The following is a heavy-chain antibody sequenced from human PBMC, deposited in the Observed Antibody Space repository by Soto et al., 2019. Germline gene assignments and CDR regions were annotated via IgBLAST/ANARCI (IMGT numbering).Heavy chain of an antibody. Sequence: ASVKVSSKASGYTFTNFGVTWVGRAPGQGLEWMGWISAYTDTPNYAQKFQGRVTMTIDKSTSTVYLQLKSLTPDDTAVYYCAGFSPGVEDWFDSWGQGTLVTVSS. J-gene: IGHJ5*01. CDR2: ISAYTDTP. CDR3: AGFSPGVEDWFDS. V-gene: IGHV1-18*01. D-gene: IGHD2-15*01. CDR1: GYTFTNFG.